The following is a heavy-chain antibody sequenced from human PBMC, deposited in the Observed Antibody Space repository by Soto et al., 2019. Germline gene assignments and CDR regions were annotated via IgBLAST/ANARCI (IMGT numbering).Heavy chain of an antibody. CDR1: GGSFSGYY. J-gene: IGHJ4*02. CDR3: AGGGFGVAGDY. Sequence: PSETLSLTCAVYGGSFSGYYWTWIRQPPGTGLEWIGEINHSGSTNCNPSLKSRVTISVDTSKNQSSLKLSSVTAADTAVYYCAGGGFGVAGDYWGKEPLATVP. CDR2: INHSGST. D-gene: IGHD3-3*01. V-gene: IGHV4-34*01.